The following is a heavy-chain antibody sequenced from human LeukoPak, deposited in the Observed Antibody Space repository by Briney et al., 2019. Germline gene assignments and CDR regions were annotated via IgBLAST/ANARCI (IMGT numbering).Heavy chain of an antibody. CDR2: IPYSGSN. CDR1: DFSLSTSRV. CDR3: ANMGYSYAPGLFDP. V-gene: IGHV4-28*02. D-gene: IGHD5-18*01. Sequence: LVNPTHTLTRTCTFYDFSLSTSRVGVGWIRQTPGKDLEWIGSIPYSGSNYHIPALTTRVSMSVETSTNPFSLKLVSVTAVDTAVYYWANMGYSYAPGLFDPWGQGTLVTVSS. J-gene: IGHJ5*02.